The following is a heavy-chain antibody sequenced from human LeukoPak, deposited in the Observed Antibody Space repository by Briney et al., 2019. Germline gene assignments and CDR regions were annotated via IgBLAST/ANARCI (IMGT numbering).Heavy chain of an antibody. V-gene: IGHV3-30*02. CDR2: VRYDGSNK. Sequence: GGSLRLSCAASGFTFSSYDIHWVRQAPGKGLEWVAFVRYDGSNKYYADSVRGRFSISRDNSKNTLYLQMNSLRAEDTAVYFCAKGSKAVLFTRDHYMDVWGKGTTVTISS. D-gene: IGHD3-3*01. CDR3: AKGSKAVLFTRDHYMDV. CDR1: GFTFSSYD. J-gene: IGHJ6*03.